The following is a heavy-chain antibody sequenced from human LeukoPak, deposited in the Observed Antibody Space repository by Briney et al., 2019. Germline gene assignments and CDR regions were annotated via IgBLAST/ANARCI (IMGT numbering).Heavy chain of an antibody. D-gene: IGHD2-8*02. J-gene: IGHJ4*02. CDR3: AKSLGGVTNFCDY. Sequence: GGSLRLSCAASGFTFSSYAMSWVRQAPGKGLEWVSAISGSGGSTYYADSVKGRFTISRDNSKNTLCLQMNSLRAEDTAVYYCAKSLGGVTNFCDYWGQGTLVTVSS. V-gene: IGHV3-23*01. CDR1: GFTFSSYA. CDR2: ISGSGGST.